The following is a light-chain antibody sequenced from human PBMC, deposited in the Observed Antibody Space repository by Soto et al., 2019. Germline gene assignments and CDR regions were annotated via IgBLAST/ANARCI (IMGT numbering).Light chain of an antibody. J-gene: IGLJ3*02. CDR2: SNS. CDR3: AAWDDSLTGSCV. V-gene: IGLV1-44*01. CDR1: SSNIGNNP. Sequence: QSVLTQPPSASGTPGQRVTISCSGSSSNIGNNPVNWYQQLPGAAPKLLIYSNSHRPSGVPDRFSGSKSGTSASLAISGLQSEDEADYYCAAWDDSLTGSCVFCGGTKLTVL.